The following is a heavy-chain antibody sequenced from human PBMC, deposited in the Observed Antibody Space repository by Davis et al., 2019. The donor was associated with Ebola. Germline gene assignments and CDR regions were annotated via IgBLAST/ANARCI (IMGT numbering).Heavy chain of an antibody. CDR3: AKDRSSGVVPAAFDD. CDR2: IWYDGSNK. J-gene: IGHJ4*02. Sequence: GESLKISCAASGFTFSSYGMHWVRQAPGKGLEWVAVIWYDGSNKYYADSVKGRFTISRDNSKNTLYLQMNSLRAEDTAVYYCAKDRSSGVVPAAFDDWGQGTLVTVSS. CDR1: GFTFSSYG. D-gene: IGHD2-2*01. V-gene: IGHV3-30*02.